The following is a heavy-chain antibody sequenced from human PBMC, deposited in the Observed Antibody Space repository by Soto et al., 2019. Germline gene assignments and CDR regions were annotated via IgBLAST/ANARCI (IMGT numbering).Heavy chain of an antibody. CDR3: ARVCSCECHYGMDV. CDR2: IYYIGST. Sequence: QVQLQESGPGLVKPSQTLSLTCTVSGGSISSGGYYWTWIRQHPGKGLEWIGYIYYIGSTYYNPSLKRRVTTSLDTSKNQFSRKLSSVTAADTAVYYCARVCSCECHYGMDVWGQGTTVTVSS. CDR1: GGSISSGGYY. D-gene: IGHD2-15*01. J-gene: IGHJ6*02. V-gene: IGHV4-31*03.